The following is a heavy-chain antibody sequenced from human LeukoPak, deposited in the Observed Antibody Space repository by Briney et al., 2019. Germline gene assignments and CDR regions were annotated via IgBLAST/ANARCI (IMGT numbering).Heavy chain of an antibody. CDR2: IIPILGIA. V-gene: IGHV1-69*04. CDR1: GGTFSSYA. D-gene: IGHD5-18*01. J-gene: IGHJ4*02. Sequence: GASVKVSCKASGGTFSSYAISWVRQAPGQGLEWMGRIIPILGIANYAQKFQGRVTITVDKSTSTAYMELSSLRSEDTAVYYCARDRELGYSYPDYWGQGTLVTVSS. CDR3: ARDRELGYSYPDY.